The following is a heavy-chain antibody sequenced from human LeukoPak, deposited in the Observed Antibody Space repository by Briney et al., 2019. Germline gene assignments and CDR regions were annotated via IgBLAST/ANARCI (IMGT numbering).Heavy chain of an antibody. V-gene: IGHV1-8*01. CDR1: GYTFTSYD. J-gene: IGHJ4*02. CDR3: ARVWRGVAAAGTDY. CDR2: MNPNSGNT. D-gene: IGHD6-13*01. Sequence: ASVKVSCKASGYTFTSYDINWVRQATGQGLEWMGWMNPNSGNTGYAQKFQGRVTMTRNTSISTAYMELSSLRSEDTAVYYCARVWRGVAAAGTDYWGQGTLVTVSS.